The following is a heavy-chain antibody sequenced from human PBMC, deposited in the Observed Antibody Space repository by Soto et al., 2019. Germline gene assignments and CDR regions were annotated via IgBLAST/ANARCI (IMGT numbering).Heavy chain of an antibody. J-gene: IGHJ4*02. D-gene: IGHD6-13*01. Sequence: EVQLVESGGDLIQPGGSLRLSCAASGFTVSTNYMSWVRQAPGKGLEWVSVIYIGGSTYYADSVKGRFTISRDNSKNTLYLQMNSLRAEDTAVYYCARASMAAAGYYFDYWGQGTLVTVSS. V-gene: IGHV3-53*01. CDR1: GFTVSTNY. CDR2: IYIGGST. CDR3: ARASMAAAGYYFDY.